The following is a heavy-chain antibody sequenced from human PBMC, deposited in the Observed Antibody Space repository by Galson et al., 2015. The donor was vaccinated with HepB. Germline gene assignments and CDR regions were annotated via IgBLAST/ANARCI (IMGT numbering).Heavy chain of an antibody. V-gene: IGHV3-23*01. CDR3: AKGIQTRGYSGYDLMRAFDI. D-gene: IGHD5-12*01. Sequence: SLRLSCAASGFTFSSYAMSWVRQAPGKGLEWVSAISGSGGSTYYADSVKGRFTISRDNSKNTLYLQMNSLRAEDTAVYYCAKGIQTRGYSGYDLMRAFDIWGQGTMVTVSS. CDR1: GFTFSSYA. CDR2: ISGSGGST. J-gene: IGHJ3*02.